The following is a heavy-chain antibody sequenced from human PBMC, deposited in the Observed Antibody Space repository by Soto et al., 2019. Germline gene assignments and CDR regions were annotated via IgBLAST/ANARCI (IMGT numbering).Heavy chain of an antibody. D-gene: IGHD2-2*02. J-gene: IGHJ4*02. Sequence: SETLSLTCIVSGASVSSNSYYWTWIRQPPGKGLEWIGYTDYSGSTKYNPSLKSRATISVDTSNNQFSLRVSSVTAADTAMYYCARADRQYCSVSTCYIFDYWGQGTQVTVPQ. CDR2: TDYSGST. CDR1: GASVSSNSYY. V-gene: IGHV4-61*01. CDR3: ARADRQYCSVSTCYIFDY.